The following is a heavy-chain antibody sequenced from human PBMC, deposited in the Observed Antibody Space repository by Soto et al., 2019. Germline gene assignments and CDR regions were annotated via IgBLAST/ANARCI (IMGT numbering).Heavy chain of an antibody. D-gene: IGHD6-13*01. V-gene: IGHV3-23*01. CDR3: AKGPGTAGPRPSFFDY. J-gene: IGHJ4*02. CDR2: ISGSGGST. Sequence: GGSLRLSCAASGFTFSSYAMSWVRQAPGKGLEWVSAISGSGGSTYYADSVKGRFTISRDNSKNTLYLQMNSLRAEDTAVYYCAKGPGTAGPRPSFFDYWGQGTLVTVSS. CDR1: GFTFSSYA.